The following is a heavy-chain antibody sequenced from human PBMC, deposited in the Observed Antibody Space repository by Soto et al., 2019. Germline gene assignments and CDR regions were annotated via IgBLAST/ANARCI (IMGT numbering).Heavy chain of an antibody. D-gene: IGHD2-21*01. CDR1: GGSLSSYY. J-gene: IGHJ4*02. CDR3: ARTAARFPAPFDY. V-gene: IGHV4-4*07. CDR2: IYTSGIT. Sequence: SETLSLTCTVSGGSLSSYYWSWIRQPAGKGLEWIGRIYTSGITNYNPSLMNRVTLSVDTSKNQFSLKLTSVTAADTAVYYCARTAARFPAPFDYWGPGTLVTVSS.